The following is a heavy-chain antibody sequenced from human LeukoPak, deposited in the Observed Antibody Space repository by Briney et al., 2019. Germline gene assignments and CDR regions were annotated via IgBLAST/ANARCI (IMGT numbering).Heavy chain of an antibody. J-gene: IGHJ4*02. CDR1: GFTVSSNY. Sequence: GGSLRLSCAASGFTVSSNYMSWVRQAPGKGLEWVSVIYSGGSTYYADSVKGRFTISRDNSKNTLYLQMNSLRAEDTAVYYCARDAGGSQESTNSSGRDGYWGQGTLVTVSS. CDR3: ARDAGGSQESTNSSGRDGY. V-gene: IGHV3-66*01. CDR2: IYSGGST. D-gene: IGHD6-19*01.